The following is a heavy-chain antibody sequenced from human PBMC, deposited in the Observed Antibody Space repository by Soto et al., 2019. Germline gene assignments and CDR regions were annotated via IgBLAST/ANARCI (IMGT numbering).Heavy chain of an antibody. CDR3: ARGAAYTGSFSTFDY. Sequence: ASVKVSCKASGYTFTDYYIHWVRQAPGQGLDWLGWTNPSTGGTHYAQNFQGWVTMARDTSISTAYMELSSLRSDDTAVYYCARGAAYTGSFSTFDYWGQGSLVTVSS. D-gene: IGHD1-26*01. CDR2: TNPSTGGT. J-gene: IGHJ4*02. V-gene: IGHV1-2*04. CDR1: GYTFTDYY.